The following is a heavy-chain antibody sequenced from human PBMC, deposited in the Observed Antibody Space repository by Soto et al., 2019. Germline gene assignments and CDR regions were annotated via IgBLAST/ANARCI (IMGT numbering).Heavy chain of an antibody. CDR3: ARDLRPHHAYDSSGYYVLDAFDI. D-gene: IGHD3-22*01. CDR2: FRSSSSYT. J-gene: IGHJ3*02. V-gene: IGHV3-11*06. CDR1: GFTFRDYY. Sequence: QVQLLESGGGLVKPGGSLRLSCAASGFTFRDYYMSWIRQAPGKGLEWVSYFRSSSSYTNYADSVKGRFTISRDNAKNSLYLQMNSLRAEDTAVYYCARDLRPHHAYDSSGYYVLDAFDIWGQGTMITVS.